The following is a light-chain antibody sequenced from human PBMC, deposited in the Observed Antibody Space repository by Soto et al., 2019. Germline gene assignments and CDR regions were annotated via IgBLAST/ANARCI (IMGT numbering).Light chain of an antibody. J-gene: IGLJ3*02. V-gene: IGLV1-40*01. CDR1: SSNIGAGYD. CDR3: QSYDSSLNGWV. Sequence: QSVLTQPPSVSGAPGQRVTISCTGSSSNIGAGYDVHWYQQLPGTAPKLLIYGNNNRPSGVLDRFSGSKSGTSASLAITGLQAEDEADYYCQSYDSSLNGWVFGGGTKLTVL. CDR2: GNN.